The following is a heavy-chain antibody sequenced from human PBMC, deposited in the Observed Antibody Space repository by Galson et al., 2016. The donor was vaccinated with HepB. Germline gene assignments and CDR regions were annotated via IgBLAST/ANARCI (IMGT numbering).Heavy chain of an antibody. Sequence: TLSLTCTVSGGSVSSGGYSWNWIRQRPGEGLEWIGYFYYGGSTYYNPSLKGRLTMSLDTAENQISLNLTSVTVADTAVYFCARGRSGSPTAIGCWGQGTLVTVSS. CDR3: ARGRSGSPTAIGC. J-gene: IGHJ4*02. CDR1: GGSVSSGGYS. CDR2: FYYGGST. D-gene: IGHD2-15*01. V-gene: IGHV4-31*03.